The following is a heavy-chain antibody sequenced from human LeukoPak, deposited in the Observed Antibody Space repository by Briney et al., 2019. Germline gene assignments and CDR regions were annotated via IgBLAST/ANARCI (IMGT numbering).Heavy chain of an antibody. CDR3: ARRSPYSSSWYVYYYYMDV. Sequence: SETLSLTCTVSGYSITSGYYWGWIRQPPGKGLEWIGSIYHTGSTYYNPSLKSRVTISVDTSKNQFSLNLSSVTAADTAMYYCARRSPYSSSWYVYYYYMDVWGKGTTVTVSS. J-gene: IGHJ6*03. V-gene: IGHV4-38-2*02. CDR1: GYSITSGYY. D-gene: IGHD6-13*01. CDR2: IYHTGST.